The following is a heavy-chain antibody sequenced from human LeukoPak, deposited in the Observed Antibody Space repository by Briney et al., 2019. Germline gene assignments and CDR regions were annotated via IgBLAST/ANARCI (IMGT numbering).Heavy chain of an antibody. V-gene: IGHV5-51*01. D-gene: IGHD5-24*01. CDR1: GYSFPTYW. J-gene: IGHJ5*02. CDR3: ARLCYGETATITAAAGLDR. CDR2: IYPIDADT. Sequence: GDPLKISCKGSGYSFPTYWISWVGQMPGKGLEWMGIIYPIDADTTYSPSFQGQVTISADKSTSTAYLQWSCLKASDNAIDYCARLCYGETATITAAAGLDRWGQGTLVTVSS.